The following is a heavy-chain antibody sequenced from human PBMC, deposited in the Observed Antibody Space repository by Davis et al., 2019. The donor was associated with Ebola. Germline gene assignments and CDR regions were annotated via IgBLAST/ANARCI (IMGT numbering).Heavy chain of an antibody. CDR1: GGSISSSSYY. J-gene: IGHJ4*02. CDR3: ARGLGDY. V-gene: IGHV4-61*05. Sequence: SETLSLTCTVSGGSISSSSYYWSWIRQPPGKGLEWIGYIYFSGTTRYNPSLKSRVTLSLDTSKKQVSLKLNSVTAADTAVYYCARGLGDYWGQGTLVTVSS. D-gene: IGHD3-16*01. CDR2: IYFSGTT.